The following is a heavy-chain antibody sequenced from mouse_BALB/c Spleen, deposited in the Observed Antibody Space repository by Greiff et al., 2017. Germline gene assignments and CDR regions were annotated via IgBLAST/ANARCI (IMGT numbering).Heavy chain of an antibody. CDR2: ILPGSGST. CDR3: ARSYGNYEGYAMDY. Sequence: VKLMESGAELMKPGASVKISCKATGYTFSSYWIEWVKQRPGHGLEWIGEILPGSGSTNYNEKFKGKATFTADTSSNTAYMQLSSLTSEDSAVYYCARSYGNYEGYAMDYWGQGTSVTVSS. CDR1: GYTFSSYW. D-gene: IGHD2-1*01. V-gene: IGHV1-9*01. J-gene: IGHJ4*01.